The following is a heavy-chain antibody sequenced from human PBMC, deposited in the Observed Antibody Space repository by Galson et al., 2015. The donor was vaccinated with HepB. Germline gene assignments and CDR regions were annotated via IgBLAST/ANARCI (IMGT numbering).Heavy chain of an antibody. CDR1: GFTFSSYG. J-gene: IGHJ4*02. V-gene: IGHV3-30*18. CDR2: ISYDGSNK. CDR3: AKGSGSFDY. Sequence: SLRLSCAASGFTFSSYGMHWVRQAPGKGLEWVAVISYDGSNKYYADSVKGRFTISRDNSKNTLYLQMNSLRAEDTAVYYCAKGSGSFDYWGQGTLVTVSS. D-gene: IGHD3-3*01.